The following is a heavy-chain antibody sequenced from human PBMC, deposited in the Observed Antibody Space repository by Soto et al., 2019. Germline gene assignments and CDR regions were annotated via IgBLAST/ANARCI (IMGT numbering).Heavy chain of an antibody. CDR2: INHSGST. D-gene: IGHD6-19*01. J-gene: IGHJ6*02. CDR3: ARVSRRSTSSGYRSGSPDYYYGMDV. V-gene: IGHV4-34*01. Sequence: ASETLSLTCAVYGGSFSGYYWSWIRQPPGKGLEWIGEINHSGSTNYNPSLKSRVTISVDTSRNQFSLKLSSVTAADTAVYYCARVSRRSTSSGYRSGSPDYYYGMDVWRQGTTVTVSS. CDR1: GGSFSGYY.